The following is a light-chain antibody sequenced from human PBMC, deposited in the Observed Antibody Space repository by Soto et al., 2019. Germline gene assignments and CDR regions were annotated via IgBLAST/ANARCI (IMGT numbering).Light chain of an antibody. CDR3: ETWDTNTRV. J-gene: IGLJ3*02. Sequence: QLLLTQSSSASASLGSSVKLTCTLSSGHSSYIIAWHQQQPGKAPRYLMKLEGRGSYNKGSGVPDRFSGSSSGADRYLTISNLQSEDEANYYCETWDTNTRVFGGGTKVTVL. CDR1: SGHSSYI. V-gene: IGLV4-60*03. CDR2: LEGRGSY.